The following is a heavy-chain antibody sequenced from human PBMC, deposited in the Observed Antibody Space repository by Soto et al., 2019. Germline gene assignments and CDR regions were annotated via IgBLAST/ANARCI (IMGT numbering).Heavy chain of an antibody. J-gene: IGHJ6*02. Sequence: SETLSLTCAVYGGSFSGYYWSWIRQPPGKGLEWIGEINHSGSTNYNPSLKRRVTRSVDTSKNKFSLRLSSVTAADTAVYSCARLFGVDPSVYFYYGMDVWGQGTTFNVSS. V-gene: IGHV4-34*01. D-gene: IGHD3-3*01. CDR1: GGSFSGYY. CDR2: INHSGST. CDR3: ARLFGVDPSVYFYYGMDV.